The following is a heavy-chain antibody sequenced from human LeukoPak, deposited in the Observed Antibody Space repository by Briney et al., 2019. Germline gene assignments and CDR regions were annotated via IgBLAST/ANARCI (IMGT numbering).Heavy chain of an antibody. Sequence: SETLSLTCTVSGGSISSYYWSWIRQPAGKGLEWIGRIYASGSTNYNPSLKSRVTISVDKSKNQFSLGLSSVTAADTAVYYCARHLLSSGYYSLFHYWGQGTLVTVSS. J-gene: IGHJ4*02. V-gene: IGHV4-4*07. CDR1: GGSISSYY. CDR3: ARHLLSSGYYSLFHY. CDR2: IYASGST. D-gene: IGHD3-22*01.